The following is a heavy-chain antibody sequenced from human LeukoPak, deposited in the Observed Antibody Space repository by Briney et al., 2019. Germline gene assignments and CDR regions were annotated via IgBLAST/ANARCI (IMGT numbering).Heavy chain of an antibody. CDR1: GFTFSDYA. J-gene: IGHJ2*01. CDR3: ATDPCGCGSAWHLYWYFDP. D-gene: IGHD6-19*01. Sequence: GGSLRLSCAASGFTFSDYAMHWVRQAPGKELEYVSAISSNGGSIHYANSVKGRFTISRDNSKNTLYLQMDSLRAEDMAVYYCATDPCGCGSAWHLYWYFDPWGRGTLVTVSS. V-gene: IGHV3-64*01. CDR2: ISSNGGSI.